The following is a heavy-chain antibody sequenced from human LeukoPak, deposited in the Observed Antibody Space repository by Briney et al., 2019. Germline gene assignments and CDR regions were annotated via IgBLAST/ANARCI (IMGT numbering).Heavy chain of an antibody. V-gene: IGHV4/OR15-8*02. J-gene: IGHJ4*02. CDR2: ISLSGQT. CDR3: SRESGAFCPFGY. Sequence: PSETLSLTCGVSGGSIRSTNWWSWVRQSPGQGLEWIGEISLSGQTNFNPSLNGRVTMSLDESRNQLSLKLTSVTAADTAIYYCSRESGAFCPFGYWGQGTLVIVPP. D-gene: IGHD1-26*01. CDR1: GGSIRSTNW.